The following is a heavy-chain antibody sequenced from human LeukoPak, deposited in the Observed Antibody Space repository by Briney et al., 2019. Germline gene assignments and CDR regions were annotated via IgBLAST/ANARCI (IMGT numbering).Heavy chain of an antibody. Sequence: GASVKVSCKASGYTFTSYGISWVRQAPGQGLEWMGWISAYNGNTNYAQKLQGRVTMTTDTSTSTAYMELRSLRSDDTAVYYCARDGGPPYSYGPMGSYYWGQGTLVTVSS. D-gene: IGHD5-18*01. CDR3: ARDGGPPYSYGPMGSYY. V-gene: IGHV1-18*01. CDR1: GYTFTSYG. CDR2: ISAYNGNT. J-gene: IGHJ4*02.